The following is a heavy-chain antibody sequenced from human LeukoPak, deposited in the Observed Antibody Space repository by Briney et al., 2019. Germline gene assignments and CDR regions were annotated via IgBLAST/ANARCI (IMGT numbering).Heavy chain of an antibody. Sequence: PSETLSLTCTVSGGSISSYYWSWIRQPPGKGLEGIGYIYYSGSTNYNPSLKSRVTISVDTSKNQFSLKLSSVTAADTAVYYCARGGSTAEHDYSNYYYYYYMDVWGKGTTVTVSS. J-gene: IGHJ6*03. CDR3: ARGGSTAEHDYSNYYYYYYMDV. CDR1: GGSISSYY. D-gene: IGHD4-11*01. V-gene: IGHV4-59*01. CDR2: IYYSGST.